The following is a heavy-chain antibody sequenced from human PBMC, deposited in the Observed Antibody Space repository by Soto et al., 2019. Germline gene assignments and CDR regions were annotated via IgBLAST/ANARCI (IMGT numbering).Heavy chain of an antibody. CDR2: ISAGNGDT. Sequence: GASVKVSCKASGYTFSNHAMHWVRQAPGQGLEWMGWISAGNGDTKYSQKFQDRVTITRDTSASTAYMELSRLRSEDTAVYYCARAFEYYDILTGYYPDTFDIWGQGTMVTVSS. D-gene: IGHD3-9*01. CDR3: ARAFEYYDILTGYYPDTFDI. CDR1: GYTFSNHA. J-gene: IGHJ3*02. V-gene: IGHV1-3*01.